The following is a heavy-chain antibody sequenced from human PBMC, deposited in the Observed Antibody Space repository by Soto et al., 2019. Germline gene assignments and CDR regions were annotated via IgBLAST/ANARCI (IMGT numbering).Heavy chain of an antibody. CDR2: ISDDGDST. V-gene: IGHV3-23*01. CDR3: AKSLSTAVNYGLDV. Sequence: EVQLLESGGGLVQPGGSLRLSCGASGFTFSDNAMTWVRQAPGKGLEWVSSISDDGDSTYYEDSVKGRFTISRDNSKNTLVLQMSSLGAEDTAVYYCAKSLSTAVNYGLDVWGQGTSVTVSS. J-gene: IGHJ6*02. D-gene: IGHD2-2*01. CDR1: GFTFSDNA.